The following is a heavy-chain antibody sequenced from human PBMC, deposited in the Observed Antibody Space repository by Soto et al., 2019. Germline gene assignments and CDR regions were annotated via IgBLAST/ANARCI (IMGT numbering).Heavy chain of an antibody. J-gene: IGHJ6*02. D-gene: IGHD4-17*01. CDR2: IIPIFGTA. Sequence: QVQLVQSGAEVKKPGSSVKVSCKASGGTFSSYAISWVRQAPGQGLEWMGGIIPIFGTANYAQKFQGRVTITADESTSTAYMKLSSLRSEDTAVYYCARLHDYGDYGPFHREGYYYYGMDVWGQGTTVTVSS. CDR1: GGTFSSYA. V-gene: IGHV1-69*01. CDR3: ARLHDYGDYGPFHREGYYYYGMDV.